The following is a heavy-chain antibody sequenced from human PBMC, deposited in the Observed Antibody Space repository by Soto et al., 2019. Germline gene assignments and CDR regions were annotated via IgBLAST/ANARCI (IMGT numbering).Heavy chain of an antibody. Sequence: PGGSLRLSCAASEFTFSSYVMSWVRQAPGKGPEWVAVISDSGGGTYYADSVKGRFTISRDNSKNTLYLQMNSLRAEDTAVYYFARDAAGWTYSTAWYEFDYWGQGTQVTVSS. J-gene: IGHJ4*02. CDR2: ISDSGGGT. D-gene: IGHD2-2*01. CDR3: ARDAAGWTYSTAWYEFDY. CDR1: EFTFSSYV. V-gene: IGHV3-23*01.